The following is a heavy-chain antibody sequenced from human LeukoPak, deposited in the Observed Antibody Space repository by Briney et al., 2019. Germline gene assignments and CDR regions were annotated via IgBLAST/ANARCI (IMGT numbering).Heavy chain of an antibody. CDR3: ARDDSPFDY. V-gene: IGHV3-7*01. CDR2: VKQDGSEK. CDR1: GFMYSTYW. J-gene: IGHJ4*02. D-gene: IGHD2-21*01. Sequence: PGGSLRLSCISSGFMYSTYWMTWVRQAPGKGLEWVANVKQDGSEKYYVDSVKGRFTISRDNAKNSLYLQMNSLRAEDTAVYYCARDDSPFDYWGQGTLVTVSS.